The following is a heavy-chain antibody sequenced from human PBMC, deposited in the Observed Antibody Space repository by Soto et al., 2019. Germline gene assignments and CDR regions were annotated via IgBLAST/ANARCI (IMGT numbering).Heavy chain of an antibody. J-gene: IGHJ5*02. V-gene: IGHV1-3*01. CDR2: INAANGDT. CDR1: GYTFTSYG. CDR3: VRRHVSATGIDWFDP. D-gene: IGHD6-13*01. Sequence: ASVKVSCKASGYTFTSYGIHWVRQAPGQRLEWMGWINAANGDTKYSPKFQGRVTITRNTSASTAYMELSSLRSEDTAVYYCVRRHVSATGIDWFDPWGQGTLVTVSS.